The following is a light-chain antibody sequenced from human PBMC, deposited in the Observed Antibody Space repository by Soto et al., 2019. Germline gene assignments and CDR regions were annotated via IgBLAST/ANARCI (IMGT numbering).Light chain of an antibody. CDR1: QSVLSKSNNKNY. J-gene: IGKJ4*01. CDR2: WAS. V-gene: IGKV4-1*01. Sequence: DIVLTQSPDSLAVSLGERATVNCKSSQSVLSKSNNKNYLSWYQQRPGQPPKLLVSWASTRESGVPDRFSGSGSGTDFTLTISSLRAEDVAVYYCHQDYSAPLTFGGGTKVE. CDR3: HQDYSAPLT.